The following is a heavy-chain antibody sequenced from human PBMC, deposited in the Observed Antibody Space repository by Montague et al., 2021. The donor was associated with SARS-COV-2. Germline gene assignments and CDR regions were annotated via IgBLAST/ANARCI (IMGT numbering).Heavy chain of an antibody. J-gene: IGHJ6*03. V-gene: IGHV4-59*01. CDR3: ASGGGNSADYYNYTIDV. Sequence: SETLSLTCTVSGGSISSNYWTWIWRRPGKGQEPNGYIYHNGSSKYNHNPKRRVHITVDTYKNQFYLKLSCVSVADTDVSDCASGGGNSADYYNYTIDVWGKGTTVTVFS. CDR2: IYHNGSS. D-gene: IGHD4-23*01. CDR1: GGSISSNY.